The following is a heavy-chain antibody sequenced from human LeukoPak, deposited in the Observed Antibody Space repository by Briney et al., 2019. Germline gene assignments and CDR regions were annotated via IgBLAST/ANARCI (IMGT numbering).Heavy chain of an antibody. CDR1: GFTFSSYS. CDR2: ISGSGSIS. J-gene: IGHJ3*02. Sequence: GGSLILSCAASGFTFSSYSMNWVRQAPGKGLEWISYISGSGSISYYEDSVKGRFTISRDNAKNSLYLQMNSLRDEDTALYYCARDGGFGFLAAFDIWGQGTMVTVSS. V-gene: IGHV3-48*02. CDR3: ARDGGFGFLAAFDI. D-gene: IGHD3-10*01.